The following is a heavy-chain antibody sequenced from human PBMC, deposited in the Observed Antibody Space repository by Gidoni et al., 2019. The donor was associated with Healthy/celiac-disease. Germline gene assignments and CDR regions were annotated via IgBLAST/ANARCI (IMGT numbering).Heavy chain of an antibody. CDR3: ARDPEFGDESSSWHWFDP. Sequence: QVQLQESGPGLVKPSQTLSLTCTVPGGSISSGGYSWSWIRQHPGKGLEWIGYIYYSGSTYYNPSLKSRVTISVDTSKNQFSLKLSSVTAADTAVYYCARDPEFGDESSSWHWFDPWGQGTLVTVSS. D-gene: IGHD6-13*01. CDR2: IYYSGST. J-gene: IGHJ5*02. CDR1: GGSISSGGYS. V-gene: IGHV4-31*03.